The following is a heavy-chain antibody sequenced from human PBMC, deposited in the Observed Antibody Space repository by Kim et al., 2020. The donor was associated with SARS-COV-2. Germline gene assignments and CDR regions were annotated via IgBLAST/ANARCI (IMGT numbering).Heavy chain of an antibody. J-gene: IGHJ6*02. V-gene: IGHV3-74*01. CDR1: GFTFSSYW. D-gene: IGHD6-13*01. Sequence: GGSLRLSCAASGFTFSSYWMHWVRQAPGKGLVWVSRINSDGSSTSYADSVKGRFTISRDNAKNTLYLQMNSLRAEDTAVYYCARGSSSWYSLPKASYGMDVWGQGTTVTVSS. CDR3: ARGSSSWYSLPKASYGMDV. CDR2: INSDGSST.